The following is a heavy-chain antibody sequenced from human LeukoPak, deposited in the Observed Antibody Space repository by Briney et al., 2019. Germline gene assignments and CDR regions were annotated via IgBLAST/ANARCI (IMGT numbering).Heavy chain of an antibody. Sequence: SGGSLRLSCTASEFTVSRNYMLWVRQAPGKGLEWVSLIFSNGDTHYADSVKGRFTISRDTSKNTVYLQMNSLRVEDTAMYYCTRDQMNYWGQGTLVTASS. D-gene: IGHD5-24*01. CDR2: IFSNGDT. V-gene: IGHV3-53*01. J-gene: IGHJ4*02. CDR1: EFTVSRNY. CDR3: TRDQMNY.